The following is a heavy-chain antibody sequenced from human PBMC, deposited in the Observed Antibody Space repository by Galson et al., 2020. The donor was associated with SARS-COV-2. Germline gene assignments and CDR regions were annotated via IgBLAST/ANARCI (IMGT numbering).Heavy chain of an antibody. V-gene: IGHV4-4*02. CDR1: GGSISSSNW. D-gene: IGHD2-2*01. CDR2: IYHSGST. J-gene: IGHJ6*02. Sequence: SETLSFTCAVSGGSISSSNWWSWVRQPPGKGLEWIGEIYHSGSTNYNPSLKSRVTISVDKSKNQFSLKLSSVTAADTAVYYCARVVVVVPAALTPYGMDVWGQGTTVTVSS. CDR3: ARVVVVVPAALTPYGMDV.